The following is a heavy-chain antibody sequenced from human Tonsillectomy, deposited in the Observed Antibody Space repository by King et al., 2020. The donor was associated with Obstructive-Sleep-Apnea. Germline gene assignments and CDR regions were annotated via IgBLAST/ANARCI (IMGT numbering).Heavy chain of an antibody. Sequence: VQLVESGGGVVQPGRSLRLSCEASGFTFSTYVMHWVRQAPGKGLEWVAGISTDGGNKYYADSLNGRFNISRDNSKNTLSLQMNNLRAEDTAVYSCARDNAMLQYFDWLFFAGLDYWGQGTLVTVSS. CDR3: ARDNAMLQYFDWLFFAGLDY. J-gene: IGHJ4*02. CDR2: ISTDGGNK. D-gene: IGHD3-9*01. CDR1: GFTFSTYV. V-gene: IGHV3-30-3*01.